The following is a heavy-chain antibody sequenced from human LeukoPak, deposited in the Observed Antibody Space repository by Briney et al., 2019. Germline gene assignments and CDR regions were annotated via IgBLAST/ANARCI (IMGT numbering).Heavy chain of an antibody. J-gene: IGHJ6*02. CDR1: GFTFSSYS. V-gene: IGHV3-48*02. D-gene: IGHD6-19*01. CDR2: ISSSSSTI. CDR3: AKYDGVAGDYYYYGMDV. Sequence: PGGSLRLSCAASGFTFSSYSMNWVRQAPGKGLEWVSYISSSSSTIYYADSVKGRFTISRDNAKNSLYLQMNSLRDEDTAVYYCAKYDGVAGDYYYYGMDVWGQGTTVTVSS.